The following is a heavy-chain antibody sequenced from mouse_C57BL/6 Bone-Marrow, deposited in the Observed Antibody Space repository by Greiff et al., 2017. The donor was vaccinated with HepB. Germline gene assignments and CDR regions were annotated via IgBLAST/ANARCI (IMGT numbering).Heavy chain of an antibody. CDR2: INSDGGST. CDR1: EYEFPSHD. J-gene: IGHJ2*01. CDR3: ARGMVTRGVDY. Sequence: QLVESGGGLVQPGASLKLSCESNEYEFPSHDMSWVRKTPEKRLELVAAINSDGGSTYYPDTMERRFIISRYNTKKTLYLQRSSLRSEDTALYYCARGMVTRGVDYWGQGTTLTVSS. D-gene: IGHD2-2*01. V-gene: IGHV5-2*01.